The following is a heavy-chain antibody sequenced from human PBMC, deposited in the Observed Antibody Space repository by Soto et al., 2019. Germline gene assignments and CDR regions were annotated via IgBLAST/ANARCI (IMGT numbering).Heavy chain of an antibody. CDR2: INPSGGST. CDR1: GYTFTSYY. D-gene: IGHD6-13*01. J-gene: IGHJ6*02. Sequence: QVQLVQSGAEVKKPGASVKVSCKASGYTFTSYYMHWVRQAPGQGLEWMGIINPSGGSTSYEQKLHGSVTMTRDTYTSTVYMELSSLRCEDTAVYYCARDVYSSSRQNYYYGMDVWGQGTTVTVSS. CDR3: ARDVYSSSRQNYYYGMDV. V-gene: IGHV1-46*01.